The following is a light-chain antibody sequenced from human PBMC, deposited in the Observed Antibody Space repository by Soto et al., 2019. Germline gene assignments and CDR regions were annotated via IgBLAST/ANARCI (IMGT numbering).Light chain of an antibody. CDR3: TSYTSKSPVV. CDR1: SSDVGGYNY. Sequence: QSALTQPASVSGSPGQSITISCTGTSSDVGGYNYVSWYQQHPGKAPKLIIYEVSNRPSGVSNRFSGSKSANTASLTISGLQAEDEADYYCTSYTSKSPVVFGGGTKLTVL. J-gene: IGLJ2*01. V-gene: IGLV2-14*01. CDR2: EVS.